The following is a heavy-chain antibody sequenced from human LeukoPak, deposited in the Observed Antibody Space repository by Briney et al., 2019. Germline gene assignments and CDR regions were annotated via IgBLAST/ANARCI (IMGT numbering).Heavy chain of an antibody. Sequence: GASVKVSCKASGYTFTSYDINWVRQATGQGLEWMGWMNPNSGNTGYAQKFQGRVTMTRNTSISTAYMELSSLRSEGTAVYYCASTGGTNYYGSGSYPSWGQGTLVTVSS. D-gene: IGHD3-10*01. V-gene: IGHV1-8*01. J-gene: IGHJ5*02. CDR1: GYTFTSYD. CDR3: ASTGGTNYYGSGSYPS. CDR2: MNPNSGNT.